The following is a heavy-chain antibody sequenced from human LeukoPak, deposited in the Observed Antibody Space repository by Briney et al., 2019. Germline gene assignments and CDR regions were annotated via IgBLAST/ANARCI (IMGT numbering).Heavy chain of an antibody. J-gene: IGHJ6*02. CDR2: ISSGSTI. V-gene: IGHV3-48*04. CDR3: AGGGSIFYGMDV. D-gene: IGHD6-13*01. Sequence: PGGSLRLSCAASGFTFSSYSMNWVRQAPGKGLEWVSYISSGSTIYYADSVKGRFTISRDNAKNSLNLQMNSLRAEDTAVYYCAGGGSIFYGMDVWGQGTTVTVSS. CDR1: GFTFSSYS.